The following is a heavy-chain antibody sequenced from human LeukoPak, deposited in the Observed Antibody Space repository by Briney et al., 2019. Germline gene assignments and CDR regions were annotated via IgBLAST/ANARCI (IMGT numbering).Heavy chain of an antibody. CDR3: ARLESQPYFDY. V-gene: IGHV4-39*01. J-gene: IGHJ4*02. CDR1: GDSISSSIYY. Sequence: PSETLSLTCTVSGDSISSSIYYWAWIRQPPGKGLEWIGSIYYSGSTYYNPSLKSRVTISVDTSKNQFSLKLSPVTAADTAVYYCARLESQPYFDYWGQGTLVTVSS. CDR2: IYYSGST.